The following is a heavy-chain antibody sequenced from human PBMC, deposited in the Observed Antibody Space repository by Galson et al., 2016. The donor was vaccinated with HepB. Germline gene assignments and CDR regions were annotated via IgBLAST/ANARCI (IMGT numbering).Heavy chain of an antibody. J-gene: IGHJ4*02. CDR2: ISAYNGNT. V-gene: IGHV1-18*04. D-gene: IGHD6-19*01. CDR1: GYIFTNYY. CDR3: ARDWLVAVFDY. Sequence: SVKVSCKASGYIFTNYYMHWVRQAPGQGLEWMGWISAYNGNTNYAQKLQGRVTMTTDTSTSTAYMELGSLRSDDTAVYYCARDWLVAVFDYWGQGTLVTVSS.